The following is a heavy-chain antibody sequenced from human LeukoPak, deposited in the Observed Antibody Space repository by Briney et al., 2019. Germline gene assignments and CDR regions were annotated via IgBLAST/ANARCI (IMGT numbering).Heavy chain of an antibody. Sequence: GGSLRLSCVASEFIFSDYWKSWVRQAPGKGLEWVANIKQGGREEKYVDSVKGRFAISRDDAKSTLYLQMDSLRGQDTAVYYCARENGAWFDSWGRGTLVTVSS. CDR3: ARENGAWFDS. CDR1: EFIFSDYW. V-gene: IGHV3-7*03. D-gene: IGHD1-1*01. J-gene: IGHJ5*01. CDR2: IKQGGREE.